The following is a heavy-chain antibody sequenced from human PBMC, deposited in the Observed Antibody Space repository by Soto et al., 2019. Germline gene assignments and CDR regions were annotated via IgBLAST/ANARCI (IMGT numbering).Heavy chain of an antibody. V-gene: IGHV3-33*01. Sequence: QVQLVESGGGVVQPGTSLRLSCAATGFTFSSYGMHWVRQAAGKGLEWVAVIWHDGSQKKYADSVTGRFTISRDNSKNTPYLQMNSLRAEDTAVYYCATDRGGAAFDIWGQGTMVTVSS. CDR2: IWHDGSQK. CDR1: GFTFSSYG. CDR3: ATDRGGAAFDI. J-gene: IGHJ3*02. D-gene: IGHD2-15*01.